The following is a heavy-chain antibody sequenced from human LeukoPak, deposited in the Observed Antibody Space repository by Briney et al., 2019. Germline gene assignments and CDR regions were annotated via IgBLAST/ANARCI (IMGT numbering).Heavy chain of an antibody. D-gene: IGHD6-13*01. CDR3: ARDSLSGYSSSYYDY. CDR2: IYYSGST. Sequence: SETLSLTCTVSGGPISSYYWSWIRQPPGKGLEWIGYIYYSGSTNYNPSLKSRVTISVDTSKNQFSLKLSSVTAADTAVYYCARDSLSGYSSSYYDYWGQGTLVTVSS. V-gene: IGHV4-59*01. J-gene: IGHJ4*02. CDR1: GGPISSYY.